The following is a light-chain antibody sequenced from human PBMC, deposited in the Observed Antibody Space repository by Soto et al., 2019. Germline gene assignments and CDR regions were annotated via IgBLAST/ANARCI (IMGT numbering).Light chain of an antibody. CDR3: QQRSNWPRT. CDR1: QSVSSD. V-gene: IGKV3-11*01. CDR2: DVS. Sequence: EIGMEQSAATLSVSPGERATLSCRASQSVSSDLAWYQQKPGQAPRLLIYDVSNRATGIPARFSGSGSGTEFTLTISSLQPEDFAVYYCQQRSNWPRTFGQGTKVDIK. J-gene: IGKJ1*01.